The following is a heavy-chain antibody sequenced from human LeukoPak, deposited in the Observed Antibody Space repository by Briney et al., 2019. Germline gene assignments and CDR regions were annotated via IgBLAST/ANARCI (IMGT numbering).Heavy chain of an antibody. V-gene: IGHV4-34*01. CDR1: GGSFSGYY. J-gene: IGHJ4*02. CDR2: INHSGST. Sequence: PSETLSLTCAVYGGSFSGYYWSWIRQPPGKGLEWIGEINHSGSTNYNPSLKSRVTISVDTSKNHFSLKLSSVTAADTAVYYCARGREDSYGPRNYYFDYWGQGTLVTVSS. D-gene: IGHD5-18*01. CDR3: ARGREDSYGPRNYYFDY.